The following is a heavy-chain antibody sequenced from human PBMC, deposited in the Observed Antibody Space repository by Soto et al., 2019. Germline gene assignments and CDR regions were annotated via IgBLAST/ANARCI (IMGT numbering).Heavy chain of an antibody. J-gene: IGHJ4*02. Sequence: SGGSLRLSCAAFGFTFNTYAMHWVRQSPGKGLEWVAFISSGSDYIYYAGSVKGRFTISRDNAKSSLYLQMNSLTDDDTALYYCARDQVRRDIVVVPAAPELDYWGQGTLVT. CDR1: GFTFNTYA. CDR2: ISSGSDYI. CDR3: ARDQVRRDIVVVPAAPELDY. D-gene: IGHD2-2*01. V-gene: IGHV3-21*04.